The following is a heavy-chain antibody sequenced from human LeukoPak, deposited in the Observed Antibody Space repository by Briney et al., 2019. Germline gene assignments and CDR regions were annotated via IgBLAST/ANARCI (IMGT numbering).Heavy chain of an antibody. D-gene: IGHD3-22*01. Sequence: SETLSLTCTVSGGSISSSSYYWGWIRQPPGKGLEWIGSMYYSGSAYYNPSLKSRVTISVDTSKNQFSLKLSSVTAADTAVYYCARRLVVIKRVNWFDPWGQGTLVTVSS. CDR2: MYYSGSA. V-gene: IGHV4-39*01. CDR1: GGSISSSSYY. J-gene: IGHJ5*02. CDR3: ARRLVVIKRVNWFDP.